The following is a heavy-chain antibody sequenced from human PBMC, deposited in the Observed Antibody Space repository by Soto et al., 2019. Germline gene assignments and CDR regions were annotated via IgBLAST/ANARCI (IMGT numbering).Heavy chain of an antibody. Sequence: EVQLLESGGGLVQPGGSLRLSCAASGFTFSSYAMSWVRQAQGKGLEWVSSISGSAGTYYADSVKGRSTISRDNSKNTLYLQINILRAEDTAVYYCSKRSGDFSSVYYPFDYWCQGTLVTGSS. CDR3: SKRSGDFSSVYYPFDY. J-gene: IGHJ4*02. V-gene: IGHV3-23*01. CDR2: ISGSAGT. CDR1: GFTFSSYA. D-gene: IGHD3-3*01.